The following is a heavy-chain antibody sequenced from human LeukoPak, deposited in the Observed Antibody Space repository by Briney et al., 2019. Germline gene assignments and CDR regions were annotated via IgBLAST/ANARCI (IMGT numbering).Heavy chain of an antibody. CDR2: IYYSGST. Sequence: PSETLSLTCTVSGGSIGSYYWSWIRQPPGKGLEWIGYIYYSGSTNYNPSLKSRVTISVDTSKNQFSLKLSSVTAADTAVYYCARAADTAATRIFDYWGQGTLVTVSS. CDR3: ARAADTAATRIFDY. V-gene: IGHV4-59*01. CDR1: GGSIGSYY. J-gene: IGHJ4*02. D-gene: IGHD5-18*01.